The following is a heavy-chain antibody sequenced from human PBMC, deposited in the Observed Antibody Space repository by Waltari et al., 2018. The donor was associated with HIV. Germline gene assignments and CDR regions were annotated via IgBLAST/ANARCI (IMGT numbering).Heavy chain of an antibody. CDR2: MGTAGDR. Sequence: EVQLAESGGGSVQPGGSLRLSCAASGFTFSTYDMYWVRQRTGKGTEWGSGMGTAGDRYYLASVKGRFTISRENAKSSLYLQMNSLRVEDTAVYYCARPLWSPQQLAFYGVDVWGQGTTVTVSS. D-gene: IGHD6-13*01. CDR1: GFTFSTYD. J-gene: IGHJ6*02. V-gene: IGHV3-13*01. CDR3: ARPLWSPQQLAFYGVDV.